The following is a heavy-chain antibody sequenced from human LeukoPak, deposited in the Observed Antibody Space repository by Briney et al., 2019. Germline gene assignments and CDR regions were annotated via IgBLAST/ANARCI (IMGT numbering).Heavy chain of an antibody. J-gene: IGHJ4*02. V-gene: IGHV3-30*18. D-gene: IGHD3-10*01. CDR2: ISYDGSNK. CDR3: AKLFHSGVDY. CDR1: GFTFSSYC. Sequence: GGSLRLSCAASGFTFSSYCMHWVRQAPGKGLEWVAVISYDGSNKYYADSVKGRFTISRDNSKNTLYLQMNSLRAEDTAVYYCAKLFHSGVDYWGQGTLVTVSS.